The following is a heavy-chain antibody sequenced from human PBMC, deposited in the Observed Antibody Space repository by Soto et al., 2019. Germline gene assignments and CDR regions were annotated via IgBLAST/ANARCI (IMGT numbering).Heavy chain of an antibody. J-gene: IGHJ6*02. CDR2: ISSSGSTI. CDR1: GFTFSSYE. CDR3: ARSPAALDAVYYYYGMDV. Sequence: QTGGSLRLSCAASGFTFSSYEMNWVRQAPGKGLEWVSYISSSGSTIYYADSVKGRFTISRDNAKNSLYLQMNSLRAEDTAVYYCARSPAALDAVYYYYGMDVWGQGTTVTVSS. D-gene: IGHD2-2*01. V-gene: IGHV3-48*03.